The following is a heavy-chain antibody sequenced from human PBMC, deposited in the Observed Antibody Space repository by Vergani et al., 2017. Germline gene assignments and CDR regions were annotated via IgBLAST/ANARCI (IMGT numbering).Heavy chain of an antibody. Sequence: QITLKESGPTLVKPTQTLTLTCTFSGFSLNTRGVSVAWIRQPPGKALDWLALIYWNDDQHYSPSLNNRVTITKDTSKNQVVLTMTNMDYVDTGTYYCVYRKTEWGTTGCFYPLYYYDYMDVWGKGTTVTVSS. J-gene: IGHJ6*03. CDR1: GFSLNTRGVS. D-gene: IGHD1-7*01. V-gene: IGHV2-5*04. CDR3: VYRKTEWGTTGCFYPLYYYDYMDV. CDR2: IYWNDDQ.